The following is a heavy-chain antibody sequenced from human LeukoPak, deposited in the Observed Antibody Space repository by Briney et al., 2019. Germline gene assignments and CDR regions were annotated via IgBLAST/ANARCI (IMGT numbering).Heavy chain of an antibody. CDR1: GFTFSSYS. D-gene: IGHD2-15*01. CDR3: ARRWYCSGGSCYSANYYYYGMDV. CDR2: ISSSSSTI. V-gene: IGHV3-48*01. Sequence: GVSLRLSCAASGFTFSSYSMNWVRQAPGKGLEWVSYISSSSSTIYYADSVKGRFTISRDNAKNSLYLQMNSLRAEDTAVYYCARRWYCSGGSCYSANYYYYGMDVWGQGTTVTVSS. J-gene: IGHJ6*02.